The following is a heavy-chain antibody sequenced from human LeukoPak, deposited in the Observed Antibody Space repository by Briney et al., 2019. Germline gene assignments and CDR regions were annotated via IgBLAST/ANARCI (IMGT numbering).Heavy chain of an antibody. V-gene: IGHV1-69*05. CDR2: IIPIFGTA. D-gene: IGHD2-2*01. Sequence: ASVKVSCKASGGTYSSYAISWVRQAPGQGLEWMGGIIPIFGTANYAQKFQGRVTITTDESTSTAYMELSSLRSEDTAVYYCARDCSSTSCSADWGQGTLVTVSS. J-gene: IGHJ4*02. CDR1: GGTYSSYA. CDR3: ARDCSSTSCSAD.